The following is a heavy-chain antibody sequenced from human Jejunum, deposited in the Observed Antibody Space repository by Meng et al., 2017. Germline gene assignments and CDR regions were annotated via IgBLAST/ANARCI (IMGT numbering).Heavy chain of an antibody. CDR3: AKRSCSDSNCGAFDV. J-gene: IGHJ3*01. CDR2: ISAGGVSA. Sequence: VHLVGSGGGVVQPGRSLSLSCEASGFTLSIFAMHWVRQAPGKGLEWVSGISAGGVSAYADSVKGRFSISRDDSKNTLYMQMNSLRAEDTAVYFCAKRSCSDSNCGAFDVWGQGTVVTVSS. V-gene: IGHV3-23*04. CDR1: GFTLSIFA. D-gene: IGHD2-15*01.